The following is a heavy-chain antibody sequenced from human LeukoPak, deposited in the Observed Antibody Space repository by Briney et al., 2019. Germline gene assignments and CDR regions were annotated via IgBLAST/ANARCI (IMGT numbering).Heavy chain of an antibody. Sequence: GASVKVSCKASGYTFTSYGISWVRQAPGQGLEWMGWISAYNGNTSHAQMLQGRVTMTTDTSTSTAYMELRSLRSDDTAVYYCARDLRWEAAPGPFEYWGQGTLVTVSS. CDR2: ISAYNGNT. J-gene: IGHJ4*02. CDR1: GYTFTSYG. CDR3: ARDLRWEAAPGPFEY. V-gene: IGHV1-18*01. D-gene: IGHD6-13*01.